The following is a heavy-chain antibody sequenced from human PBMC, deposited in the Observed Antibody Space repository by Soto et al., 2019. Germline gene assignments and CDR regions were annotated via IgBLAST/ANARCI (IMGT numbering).Heavy chain of an antibody. CDR1: GGYIRSSSYF. CDR2: IYYSGST. CDR3: ARHPSDFWFDP. J-gene: IGHJ5*02. Sequence: SEMLSLTCTVSGGYIRSSSYFWGWIRQPPGKGLEWIGSIYYSGSTYYNPSLKSRVTVSVDTSKNQFSLKLSSVTAADTAVYYCARHPSDFWFDPWGQGTLVTVSS. D-gene: IGHD2-21*02. V-gene: IGHV4-39*01.